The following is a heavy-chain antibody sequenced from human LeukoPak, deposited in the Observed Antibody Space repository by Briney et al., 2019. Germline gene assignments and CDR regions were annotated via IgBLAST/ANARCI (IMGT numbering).Heavy chain of an antibody. D-gene: IGHD3-3*01. J-gene: IGHJ3*02. CDR1: GFTFSSYA. CDR2: ISGSTGST. Sequence: GGSLRLSCAASGFTFSSYAMSWVRQAPGKGLEWVSSISGSTGSTYYADSVKGRLTISRDNSKNTLYLQMNSLRAEDTAVYYCAKRRGTYYDFWSGYGAFDIWGQGTMVTVSS. V-gene: IGHV3-23*01. CDR3: AKRRGTYYDFWSGYGAFDI.